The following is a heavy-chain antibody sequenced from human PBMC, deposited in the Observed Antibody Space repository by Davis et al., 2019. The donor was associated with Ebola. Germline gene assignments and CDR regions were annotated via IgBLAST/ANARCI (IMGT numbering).Heavy chain of an antibody. CDR2: INHSGST. CDR3: ARLSRRYYYGSGSYVHWFDP. J-gene: IGHJ5*02. CDR1: GGSFSGYY. Sequence: SETLSLTCAVYGGSFSGYYWSWIRQPPGKGLEWIGEINHSGSTNYNPSLKSRVTISVDTSKNQFSLKLSSVTAADTAVYYCARLSRRYYYGSGSYVHWFDPWGQGTLVTVSS. V-gene: IGHV4-34*01. D-gene: IGHD3-10*01.